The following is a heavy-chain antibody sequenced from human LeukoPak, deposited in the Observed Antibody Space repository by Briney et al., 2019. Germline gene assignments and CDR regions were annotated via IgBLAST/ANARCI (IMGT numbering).Heavy chain of an antibody. D-gene: IGHD4-17*01. CDR3: AKERLGGNYGDYAVDY. Sequence: GGALRLSCAASGFTFTSYAMGWVRQAPGKGLEWVSSVSGSGDGTYYADSVKGRFTISRDNSKKTLDLHMDSLRAEDTAVYYCAKERLGGNYGDYAVDYWGQGTMVTVSS. V-gene: IGHV3-23*01. CDR2: VSGSGDGT. CDR1: GFTFTSYA. J-gene: IGHJ4*02.